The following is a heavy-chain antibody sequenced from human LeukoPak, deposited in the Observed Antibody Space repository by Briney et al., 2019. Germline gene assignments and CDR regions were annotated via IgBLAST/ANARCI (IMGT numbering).Heavy chain of an antibody. V-gene: IGHV3-66*01. Sequence: PGGSLRLSCAASGFTFSDYYMSWIRQAPGKGLEWVSVIYSGGSTYYADSVKGRFTISRDNSKNTLYLQMNSLRAEDTAVYYCARGGEEQSGYYYYGMDVWGQGTTVTVSS. CDR1: GFTFSDYY. J-gene: IGHJ6*02. CDR3: ARGGEEQSGYYYYGMDV. D-gene: IGHD3-10*01. CDR2: IYSGGST.